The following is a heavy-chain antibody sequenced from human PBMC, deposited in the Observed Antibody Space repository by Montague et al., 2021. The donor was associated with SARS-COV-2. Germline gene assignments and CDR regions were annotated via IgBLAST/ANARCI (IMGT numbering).Heavy chain of an antibody. Sequence: SLRLSCAASGFTFSSYGMHWVRQAPGKGLEWVAVIWYDGSNKYYADSVXGRFTISRDNSKNTLYLQMNSLRAEDTAVYYCARDGHYYDSSGYYYAPYYYYGMDVWGQGTTVTVSS. D-gene: IGHD3-22*01. CDR1: GFTFSSYG. V-gene: IGHV3-33*01. J-gene: IGHJ6*02. CDR3: ARDGHYYDSSGYYYAPYYYYGMDV. CDR2: IWYDGSNK.